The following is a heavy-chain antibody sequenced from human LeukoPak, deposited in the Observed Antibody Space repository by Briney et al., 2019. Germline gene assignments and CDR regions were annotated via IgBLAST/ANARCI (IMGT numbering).Heavy chain of an antibody. J-gene: IGHJ6*02. CDR2: IYPGDSDT. CDR3: ARQPSIAVAGTARDVYYYYGMDV. CDR1: GYSFTSYW. Sequence: GESLKISCKGSGYSFTSYWIGWVRPMPGKGLEWMGIIYPGDSDTRYSTSFQGQVTISADKSISTAYLQWRSLKASDTAMYYCARQPSIAVAGTARDVYYYYGMDVWGQGTTVTVSS. V-gene: IGHV5-51*01. D-gene: IGHD6-19*01.